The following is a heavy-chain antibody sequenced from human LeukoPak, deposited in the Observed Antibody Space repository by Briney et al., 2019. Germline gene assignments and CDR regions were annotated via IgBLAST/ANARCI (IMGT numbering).Heavy chain of an antibody. D-gene: IGHD4-17*01. CDR1: GYTFTSYD. CDR2: MNPNSGNT. V-gene: IGHV1-8*01. Sequence: ASVKVSCKASGYTFTSYDINWVRQATGQGLEWMGWMNPNSGNTGYAQKFQGRVTMTRNTSISTAYMELSSLRSEDTAAYYCARGLRPNYYYYMDVWGKGTTVTVSS. J-gene: IGHJ6*03. CDR3: ARGLRPNYYYYMDV.